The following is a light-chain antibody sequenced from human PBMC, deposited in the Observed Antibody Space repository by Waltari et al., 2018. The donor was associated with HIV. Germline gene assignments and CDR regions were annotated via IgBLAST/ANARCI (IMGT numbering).Light chain of an antibody. CDR1: NSNLGAGYD. CDR2: GNN. J-gene: IGLJ2*01. V-gene: IGLV1-40*01. Sequence: QSVLTQPPSVSGAPGQRVTIPCTGSNSNLGAGYDFPWYQQLPGKAPKLLIYGNNNRPSGVPDRFSGSKSDTSASLAITGLQAEDEADYYCQSFDRSLSAWVFGGGTKLTVL. CDR3: QSFDRSLSAWV.